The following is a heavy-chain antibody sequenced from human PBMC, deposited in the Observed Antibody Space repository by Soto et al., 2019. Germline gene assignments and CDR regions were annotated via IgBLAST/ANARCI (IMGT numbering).Heavy chain of an antibody. CDR3: ARDVFCGGAPACPDMDV. J-gene: IGHJ6*02. Sequence: ASVKVSCKASGYTFSGYSITWVRQAPGQGLEWMGRISGYNGNTNYARTPRDRLTLTTDTSTSTAYMELRSLTSDDTAVYYCARDVFCGGAPACPDMDVWGQGTTVTVSS. V-gene: IGHV1-18*04. CDR2: ISGYNGNT. CDR1: GYTFSGYS. D-gene: IGHD2-21*01.